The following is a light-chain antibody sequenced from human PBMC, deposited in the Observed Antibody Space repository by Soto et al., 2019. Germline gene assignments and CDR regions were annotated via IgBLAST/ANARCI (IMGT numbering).Light chain of an antibody. CDR3: QTGGSGLQV. CDR2: LNSDGSH. J-gene: IGLJ3*02. CDR1: SGHSSYD. V-gene: IGLV4-69*01. Sequence: QPVLTQSPSASASLVASVTLTCTLSSGHSSYDLAWHQQHPEKGPRYLMKLNSDGSHSKGDGIPDRFSGSSSGAERYLTISILQSEDEADYYCQTGGSGLQVCGVGTKLTVL.